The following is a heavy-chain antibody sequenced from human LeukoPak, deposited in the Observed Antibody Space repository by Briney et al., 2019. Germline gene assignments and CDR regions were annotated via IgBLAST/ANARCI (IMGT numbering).Heavy chain of an antibody. Sequence: PGGSLRLSCAASGFTFSSYEMNWVRQAPGKGLEWVSYISSSGSTIYYADSVKGRFTISRDNAKNSLYLQMNSLRAEDTAVYYCARVPTTKNMYSSSWHWFDPWGQGTLVTVSS. CDR2: ISSSGSTI. V-gene: IGHV3-48*03. D-gene: IGHD6-13*01. CDR3: ARVPTTKNMYSSSWHWFDP. CDR1: GFTFSSYE. J-gene: IGHJ5*02.